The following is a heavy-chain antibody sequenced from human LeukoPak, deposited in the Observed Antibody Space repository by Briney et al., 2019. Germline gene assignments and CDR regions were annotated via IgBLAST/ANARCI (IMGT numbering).Heavy chain of an antibody. CDR3: ARGPVAGSYTYYYYYYMDV. J-gene: IGHJ6*03. CDR2: INPNSGGT. V-gene: IGHV1-2*02. CDR1: GYTFTGYY. D-gene: IGHD1-26*01. Sequence: GASVKVSFKASGYTFTGYYMHWVRQAPGQGLEWMGWINPNSGGTNYAQKFQGRVTMTRDTSNSTAYMELSRLRSDDTAVYYCARGPVAGSYTYYYYYYMDVWGKGTTVTVSS.